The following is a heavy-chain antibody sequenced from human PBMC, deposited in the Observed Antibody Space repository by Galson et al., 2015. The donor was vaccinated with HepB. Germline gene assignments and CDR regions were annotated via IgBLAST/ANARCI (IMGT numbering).Heavy chain of an antibody. Sequence: SLRLSCAASGFTFSSYGMHWVRQAPGKGLERVAVIWHDGSNKYYADSVKGRFTISRDNSKNTLYLQMNSLRAEDTAVYYCAKGQGSGAPYSSFDYWGQGTLVTASS. V-gene: IGHV3-33*06. J-gene: IGHJ4*02. CDR1: GFTFSSYG. CDR2: IWHDGSNK. CDR3: AKGQGSGAPYSSFDY. D-gene: IGHD6-13*01.